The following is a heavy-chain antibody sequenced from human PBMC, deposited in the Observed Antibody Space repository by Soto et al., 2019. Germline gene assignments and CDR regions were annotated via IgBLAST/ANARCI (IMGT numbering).Heavy chain of an antibody. J-gene: IGHJ4*02. Sequence: NPSETLSLTCSVSGGSISGSYWSWIRQSPGKGLEWLGYVYYTGSTNYSPSLRSRVSISVDTSKNQFSLKLSSVTAADTAVYYCARTQNYYGSGSYWLILDYWGQGTLVTVSS. CDR3: ARTQNYYGSGSYWLILDY. D-gene: IGHD3-10*01. V-gene: IGHV4-59*08. CDR2: VYYTGST. CDR1: GGSISGSY.